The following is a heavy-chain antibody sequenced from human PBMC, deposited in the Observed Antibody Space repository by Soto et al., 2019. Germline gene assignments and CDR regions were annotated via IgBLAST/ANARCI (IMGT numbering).Heavy chain of an antibody. CDR3: ARNGLGEIAAAGTAYYYHYRMDV. D-gene: IGHD6-13*01. J-gene: IGHJ6*02. CDR2: IYPGDSDT. V-gene: IGHV5-51*01. Sequence: PGESLKISCKGSGYSFTSYWIGWVRQMPGKGLEWMGIIYPGDSDTRYSPSFQGQVTISADKSISTAYLQWSSLKASDTAMYYCARNGLGEIAAAGTAYYYHYRMDVWGQGTKVTGSS. CDR1: GYSFTSYW.